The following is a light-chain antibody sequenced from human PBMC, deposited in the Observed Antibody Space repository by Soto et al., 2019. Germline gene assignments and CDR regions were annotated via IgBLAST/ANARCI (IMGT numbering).Light chain of an antibody. J-gene: IGLJ2*01. Sequence: QSALSQPPSASGSPGQSVTISCTGTSSDVGGYNYVSWYQHHPAKAPKLMVYEVTKRPAGVPDRFSGSKSGNTASLTVSGLQAEDDSDYYCSSYAGSNNVVFGGGTKLTVL. CDR1: SSDVGGYNY. CDR2: EVT. V-gene: IGLV2-8*01. CDR3: SSYAGSNNVV.